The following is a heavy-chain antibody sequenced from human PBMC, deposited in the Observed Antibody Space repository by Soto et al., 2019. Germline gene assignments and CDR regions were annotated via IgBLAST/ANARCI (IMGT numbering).Heavy chain of an antibody. V-gene: IGHV4-31*03. CDR2: IYYSGST. CDR3: ARETYYYDSSGYYYGYYYGMDV. CDR1: GGSISSGGYY. J-gene: IGHJ6*02. D-gene: IGHD3-22*01. Sequence: SSETLSLTCTVSGGSISSGGYYWSWIRQHPGKGLEWIGYIYYSGSTYYNPSLKSRVTISVDTSKNQFSLKLSSVTAADTAVYYCARETYYYDSSGYYYGYYYGMDVWGQGTTVTVS.